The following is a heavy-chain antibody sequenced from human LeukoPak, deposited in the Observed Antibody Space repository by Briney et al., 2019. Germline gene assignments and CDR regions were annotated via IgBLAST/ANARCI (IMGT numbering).Heavy chain of an antibody. CDR3: ARKLELQGHYYYMDV. D-gene: IGHD1-7*01. J-gene: IGHJ6*03. V-gene: IGHV1-69*13. CDR1: GGTFSSYA. Sequence: ASVKVSCKASGGTFSSYAISWVRQAPGQGLEWMGGIIPIFGTANYAQKFQGRVTITADESTSTAYMELSSLRSEDTAVYYCARKLELQGHYYYMDVWGKGTTVTVSS. CDR2: IIPIFGTA.